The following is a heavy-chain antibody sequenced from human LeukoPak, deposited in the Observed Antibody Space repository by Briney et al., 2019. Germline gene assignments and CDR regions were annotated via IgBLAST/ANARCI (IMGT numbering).Heavy chain of an antibody. J-gene: IGHJ3*02. CDR1: GYTFTSYY. CDR3: ARKNGVLDAFDI. Sequence: ASVKVSCKASGYTFTSYYMHWIRQAPGQGLEWMGIINPGAGSTLYPQKFQDRVTMTRDTSTSTVYMELSRLRSDDTAVFYCARKNGVLDAFDIWGQGTLVTVSS. V-gene: IGHV1-46*01. D-gene: IGHD6-6*01. CDR2: INPGAGST.